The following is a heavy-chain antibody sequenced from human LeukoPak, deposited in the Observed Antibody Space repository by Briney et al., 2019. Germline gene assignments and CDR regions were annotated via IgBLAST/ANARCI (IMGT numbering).Heavy chain of an antibody. J-gene: IGHJ6*02. V-gene: IGHV3-23*01. CDR1: GFTFSSYA. CDR2: ISGSGGST. D-gene: IGHD4-17*01. Sequence: GGSLRLSCAASGFTFSSYAMSWVRQAPGKGLEWVSAISGSGGSTYYADSVKGRFTISRDNSKNTLYLQMNSLRAEDTAVYYCAKAHTVTRPYYYYYGMDVWGQGTTVTVSS. CDR3: AKAHTVTRPYYYYYGMDV.